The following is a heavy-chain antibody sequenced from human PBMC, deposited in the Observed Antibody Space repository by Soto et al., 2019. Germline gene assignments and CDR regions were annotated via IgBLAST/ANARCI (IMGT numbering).Heavy chain of an antibody. CDR3: AKSTDYDSSCYYFDY. D-gene: IGHD3-22*01. CDR1: GFTFSSYA. CDR2: ISGSGGST. Sequence: GGSLRLSCAASGFTFSSYAMSWVRQAPGKGLEWVSAISGSGGSTYYADSVKGRFTISRDNSKNTLYLQMNSLRAEDTAVYHCAKSTDYDSSCYYFDYWGQGTLVTVSS. V-gene: IGHV3-23*01. J-gene: IGHJ4*02.